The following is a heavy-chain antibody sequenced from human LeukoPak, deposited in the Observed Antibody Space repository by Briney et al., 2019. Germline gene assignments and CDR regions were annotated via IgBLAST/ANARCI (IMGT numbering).Heavy chain of an antibody. Sequence: GSLRLSCAASGFTFSSYSMNWVRQAPGKGLEWIGSVYYSGSTHYNPSLKSQVTISVDTSKNHFSLRLSSVTAADTAVYYCARQSIAARGYYYYMDVWGKGTTVTVSS. V-gene: IGHV4-39*01. CDR3: ARQSIAARGYYYYMDV. CDR1: GFTFSSYSMN. CDR2: VYYSGST. D-gene: IGHD6-6*01. J-gene: IGHJ6*03.